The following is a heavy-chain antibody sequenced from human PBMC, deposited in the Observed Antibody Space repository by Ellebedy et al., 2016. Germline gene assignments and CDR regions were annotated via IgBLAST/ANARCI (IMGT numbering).Heavy chain of an antibody. CDR2: FGGGGGRT. V-gene: IGHV3-23*01. CDR1: GFTFTNYP. J-gene: IGHJ4*02. D-gene: IGHD1-7*01. CDR3: VRTGTISATGTDFDY. Sequence: GGSLRLSXVASGFTFTNYPLSWVRQAPGKGLEWVSGFGGGGGRTYYADSVKGRFTISRDNAKNSLYLQMNSLKVEDTAFYYCVRTGTISATGTDFDYWGQGTLVTVSS.